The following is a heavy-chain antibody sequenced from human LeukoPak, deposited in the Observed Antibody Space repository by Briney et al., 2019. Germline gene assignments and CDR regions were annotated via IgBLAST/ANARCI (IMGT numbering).Heavy chain of an antibody. J-gene: IGHJ4*02. Sequence: GGSLRLSCAASGFAFSDSWMTWIRQAPGKGLEWVAVAYDDASNQYYADSVKGRFTVSKDNSKNTLYIQMNSLRAEDTAVYYCATGGRYYYDQWGQGTLVTVSS. CDR2: AYDDASNQ. CDR3: ATGGRYYYDQ. D-gene: IGHD3-22*01. V-gene: IGHV3-33*08. CDR1: GFAFSDSW.